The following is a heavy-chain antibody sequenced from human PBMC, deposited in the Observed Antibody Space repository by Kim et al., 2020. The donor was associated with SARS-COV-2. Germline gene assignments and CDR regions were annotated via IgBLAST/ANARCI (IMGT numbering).Heavy chain of an antibody. CDR2: ISYDGSKN. D-gene: IGHD3-10*01. V-gene: IGHV3-30*18. CDR3: AKAVLRGVNYYYYGMDV. J-gene: IGHJ6*02. CDR1: GFTFSTYG. Sequence: GGSLRLSCAVSGFTFSTYGMYWVRQAPGKGLEWVAVISYDGSKNYYADSVKGRFSISRDNSKNTLFLQMNSLRAEYTAVYYCAKAVLRGVNYYYYGMDVWGQGTTVTVSS.